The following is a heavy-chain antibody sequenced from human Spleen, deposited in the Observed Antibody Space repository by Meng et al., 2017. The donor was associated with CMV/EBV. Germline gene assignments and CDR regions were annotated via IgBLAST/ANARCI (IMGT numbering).Heavy chain of an antibody. Sequence: SGSTLTDYYIHWVRQAPGQGLEWMGRLNPNSGDTNYAQRFQGRVTMTRDMSIRTAYMELSRLTSDDTALYFCARGRGNYGDHYDLDYWGQGTLVTVSS. CDR1: GSTLTDYY. CDR3: ARGRGNYGDHYDLDY. J-gene: IGHJ4*02. D-gene: IGHD4-17*01. CDR2: LNPNSGDT. V-gene: IGHV1-2*06.